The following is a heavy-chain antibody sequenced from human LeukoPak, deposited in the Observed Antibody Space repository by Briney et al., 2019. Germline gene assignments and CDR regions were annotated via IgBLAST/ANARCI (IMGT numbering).Heavy chain of an antibody. D-gene: IGHD6-13*01. J-gene: IGHJ5*02. Sequence: SETLSLTCTVSGGSISSGGYYWSWIRQHPGKGLEWIGYIYYSGSTYYNPSLKSRVTISVDTSKNQFSLKLSSVTAADTAVYFAARYSSSWYGQHWFDPWGQGTLVTVSS. CDR1: GGSISSGGYY. V-gene: IGHV4-31*03. CDR2: IYYSGST. CDR3: ARYSSSWYGQHWFDP.